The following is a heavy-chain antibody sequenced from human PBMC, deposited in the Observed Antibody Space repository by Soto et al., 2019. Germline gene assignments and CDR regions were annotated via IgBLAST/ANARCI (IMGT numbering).Heavy chain of an antibody. CDR3: ARELPTIVGGQQLAPFDY. CDR1: GGSFSGYY. D-gene: IGHD6-13*01. CDR2: INHSGST. J-gene: IGHJ4*02. Sequence: QVQLQQWGAGLLKPSETLSLTCAVYGGSFSGYYWSWIRQPPGKGLEWIGEINHSGSTNYNPSLKRRVTISVDTSKNQFSLKLSSVTAADTAVYYCARELPTIVGGQQLAPFDYWGQGTLVTVSS. V-gene: IGHV4-34*01.